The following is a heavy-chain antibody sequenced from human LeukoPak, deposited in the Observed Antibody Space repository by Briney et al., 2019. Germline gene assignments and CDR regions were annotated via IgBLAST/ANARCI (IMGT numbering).Heavy chain of an antibody. J-gene: IGHJ5*02. Sequence: PSETLSLTCAVYGGSFSGYYWSWIRQPPGKGLEWIGEINHSGSTNYNPALTSRVTISVDTSKNQFSLKLSSVTAADTAVYYCARGRGHSYSDWFDPWGQGTLVTVSS. V-gene: IGHV4-34*01. CDR3: ARGRGHSYSDWFDP. CDR1: GGSFSGYY. CDR2: INHSGST. D-gene: IGHD2-15*01.